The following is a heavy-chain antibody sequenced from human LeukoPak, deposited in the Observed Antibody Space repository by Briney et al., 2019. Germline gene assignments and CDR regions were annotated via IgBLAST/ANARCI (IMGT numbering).Heavy chain of an antibody. Sequence: KSGGSLRLSCAASGFTFSDAWMSWVRQAPGKGLEWVGRIKNKNTGETTDYAAPVKGRLTISRDESENSLYLQLNSLKTEDTGVYYCVRLSRGAMNYYMDVWGKGTTVTISS. V-gene: IGHV3-15*01. J-gene: IGHJ6*03. CDR3: VRLSRGAMNYYMDV. CDR2: IKNKNTGETT. D-gene: IGHD3-10*01. CDR1: GFTFSDAW.